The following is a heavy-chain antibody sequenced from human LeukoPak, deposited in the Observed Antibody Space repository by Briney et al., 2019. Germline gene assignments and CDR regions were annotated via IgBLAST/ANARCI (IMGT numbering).Heavy chain of an antibody. J-gene: IGHJ4*02. V-gene: IGHV1-2*02. CDR1: GYTFTGYY. CDR3: ARDKPGYSSGWLFYFDY. D-gene: IGHD6-19*01. CDR2: INPNSGGT. Sequence: ASVKVSCKASGYTFTGYYMHWVRQAPGQGLEWMGWINPNSGGTNYAQKFQGRVTMTRDTSISTAYMELSRLRSDDTAVYYYARDKPGYSSGWLFYFDYWGQGTLVTVSS.